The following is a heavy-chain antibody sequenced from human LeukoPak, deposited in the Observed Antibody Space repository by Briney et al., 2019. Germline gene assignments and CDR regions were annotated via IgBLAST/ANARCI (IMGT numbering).Heavy chain of an antibody. CDR2: IYYGGST. CDR3: ARDKGPYWYFDL. CDR1: GXSMSSYF. V-gene: IGHV4-59*01. Sequence: SETLSLTCTVSGXSMSSYFGSWIRQPPGKGLEWIGYIYYGGSTDYNPSLKSRVTISVNLSKKQISLKLTSVTAADTALYYCARDKGPYWYFDLWGRGTLVTVSS. J-gene: IGHJ2*01.